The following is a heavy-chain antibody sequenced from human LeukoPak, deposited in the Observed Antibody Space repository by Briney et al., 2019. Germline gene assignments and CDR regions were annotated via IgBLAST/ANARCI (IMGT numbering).Heavy chain of an antibody. CDR1: GGSISSSSYY. CDR3: ARFSRGAFY. D-gene: IGHD3-10*01. Sequence: SETLSLTCTVSGGSISSSSYYWGWIRQPPGKGLEWIGSIYYSGSTYYNPSLKSRVTISVDTSKNQFSLKLSSVTAADTAVYYCARFSRGAFYWGQGTLVTVSS. CDR2: IYYSGST. J-gene: IGHJ4*02. V-gene: IGHV4-39*07.